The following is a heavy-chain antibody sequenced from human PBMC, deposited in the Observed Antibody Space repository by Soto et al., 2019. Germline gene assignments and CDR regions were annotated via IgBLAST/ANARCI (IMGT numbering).Heavy chain of an antibody. CDR2: IKKDGSET. Sequence: EVQLVESGGGLVQPGGSLRLSCAASGFTFTSHWMTWVRQAPGKGLEGVANIKKDGSETHYVDSVKGRFTISRDNAKNEVYLQMKSLRAEDTAMFYCVRNSGYCSHVGCQGDAYDIWGQGTMVTVSS. J-gene: IGHJ3*02. V-gene: IGHV3-7*04. D-gene: IGHD2-15*01. CDR3: VRNSGYCSHVGCQGDAYDI. CDR1: GFTFTSHW.